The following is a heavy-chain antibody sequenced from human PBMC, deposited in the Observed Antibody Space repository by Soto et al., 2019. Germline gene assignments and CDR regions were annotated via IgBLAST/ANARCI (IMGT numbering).Heavy chain of an antibody. J-gene: IGHJ1*01. V-gene: IGHV3-49*03. D-gene: IGHD3-10*01. Sequence: SLRLSCTGSGFPFANFLMSWFRQASGKGLEWVGFIRSQPYGGTTQYAASVRGRFTISRDDSKGIAYLQMNSLKSEDSGVYYCIGSFPFWGQGTLVTVSS. CDR2: IRSQPYGGTT. CDR1: GFPFANFL. CDR3: IGSFPF.